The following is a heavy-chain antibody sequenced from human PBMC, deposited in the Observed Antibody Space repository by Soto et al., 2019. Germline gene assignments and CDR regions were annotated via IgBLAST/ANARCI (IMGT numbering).Heavy chain of an antibody. Sequence: QVQLVQSGAEVKKPGASVKVSCKASGYTFTSYGISWVRQAPGQGLEWMGWISAYNGNTNYAQKLQGRVTMTTDTSTSTDDMELRSLRSDDTAVYYCARERLPGLARVYYYGMDVWGQGTTVTVSS. CDR1: GYTFTSYG. V-gene: IGHV1-18*01. CDR3: ARERLPGLARVYYYGMDV. D-gene: IGHD1-1*01. CDR2: ISAYNGNT. J-gene: IGHJ6*02.